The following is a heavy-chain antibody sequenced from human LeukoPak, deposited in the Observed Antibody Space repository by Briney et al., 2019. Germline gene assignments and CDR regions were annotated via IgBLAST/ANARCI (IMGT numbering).Heavy chain of an antibody. CDR3: ATAADIVATIPFDY. D-gene: IGHD5-12*01. CDR2: FDPEDGET. V-gene: IGHV1-24*01. Sequence: ASVKVSCKVSGYTLTELSMHWVRQAPGKGLEWMGGFDPEDGETIYAQKFQGRVTMTEDTSTDTAYMELSSLRSEDTAVYYCATAADIVATIPFDYWGQGTLVTVSS. J-gene: IGHJ4*02. CDR1: GYTLTELS.